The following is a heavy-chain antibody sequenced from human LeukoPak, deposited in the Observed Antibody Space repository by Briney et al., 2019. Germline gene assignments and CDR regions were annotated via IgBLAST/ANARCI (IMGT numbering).Heavy chain of an antibody. J-gene: IGHJ4*02. CDR2: ISYDEYNK. D-gene: IGHD6-19*01. V-gene: IGHV3-30*18. Sequence: GGSLRLSCAASGFTFSTYGIHWVRQAPGKGLEWVAVISYDEYNKYYVDSVEGRFTISRDNSRNTLYLQMNRLRPEDTAVYFCAKESLPRGMAVTYFDYWGQGTLVSDSS. CDR3: AKESLPRGMAVTYFDY. CDR1: GFTFSTYG.